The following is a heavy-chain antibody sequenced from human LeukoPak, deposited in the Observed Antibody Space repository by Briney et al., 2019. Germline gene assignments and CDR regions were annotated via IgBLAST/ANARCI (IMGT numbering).Heavy chain of an antibody. CDR3: AKDSSGWPPNAFDI. CDR1: GFTFDDYA. V-gene: IGHV3-43*02. CDR2: ISGGGGST. D-gene: IGHD6-19*01. J-gene: IGHJ3*02. Sequence: GGSLRLSCAASGFTFDDYAMHWVRQAPGKGLEWVSLISGGGGSTYYADSVKGRFTISRDNSKNSLYLQMNSLRTEDTALYYCAKDSSGWPPNAFDIWGQGTMVTVSS.